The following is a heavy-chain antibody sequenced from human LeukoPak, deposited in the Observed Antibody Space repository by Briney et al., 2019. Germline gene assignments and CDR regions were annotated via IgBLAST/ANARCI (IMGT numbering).Heavy chain of an antibody. CDR1: GYSFTSYW. J-gene: IGHJ4*02. Sequence: GESLKISCKGSGYSFTSYWIGWVRQMPGKGLEWMGIIYPGDSDTRYNPSFQGQVTISADKSISTAYLQWSSLKASDTAMYYCARQRGYYDSSGPNDYWGQGTLVTVSS. V-gene: IGHV5-51*01. CDR3: ARQRGYYDSSGPNDY. CDR2: IYPGDSDT. D-gene: IGHD3-22*01.